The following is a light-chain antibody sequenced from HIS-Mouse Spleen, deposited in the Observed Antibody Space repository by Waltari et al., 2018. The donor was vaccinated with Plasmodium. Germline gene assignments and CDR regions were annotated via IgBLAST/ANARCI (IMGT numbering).Light chain of an antibody. Sequence: SYELTQPPSVSVSPGQTARITCSGDALPKKYAYWYQQKSGQAPVLVSYEDSKRPSGSPGRFSGSSSGTMATLTISGAQVEDEADYYCYSTDSSGNHRVFGGGTKLTVL. CDR2: EDS. V-gene: IGLV3-10*01. CDR1: ALPKKY. CDR3: YSTDSSGNHRV. J-gene: IGLJ3*02.